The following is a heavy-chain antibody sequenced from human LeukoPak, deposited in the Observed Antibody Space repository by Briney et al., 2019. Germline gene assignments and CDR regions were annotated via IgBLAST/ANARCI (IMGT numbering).Heavy chain of an antibody. D-gene: IGHD5-12*01. V-gene: IGHV3-23*01. CDR3: AKDRSGYNYPYYFDY. Sequence: GGSLRLSCAASGFTFSSDAMTWVRQAPGKGLEWVSEISGSGGNTYYADSVKGRFTISRDNSKSTLYLQMNSLRAEDTAVYYCAKDRSGYNYPYYFDYWGQGTLVTVSS. J-gene: IGHJ4*02. CDR1: GFTFSSDA. CDR2: ISGSGGNT.